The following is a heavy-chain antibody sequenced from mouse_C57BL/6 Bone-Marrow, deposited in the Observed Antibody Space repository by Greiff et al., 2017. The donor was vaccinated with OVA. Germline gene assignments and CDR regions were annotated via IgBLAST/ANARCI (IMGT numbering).Heavy chain of an antibody. CDR3: ARYIHYYGSSPYYFDY. D-gene: IGHD1-1*01. J-gene: IGHJ2*01. CDR2: IYPRDGST. CDR1: GYTFTSYD. V-gene: IGHV1-85*01. Sequence: QVQLQQSGPELVKPGASVKLSCKASGYTFTSYDINWVKQRPGQGLEWIGWIYPRDGSTKYNEKFKGKATLTVDTSSSTAYMELHSLTSEDSAVYFCARYIHYYGSSPYYFDYWGQGTTLTVSS.